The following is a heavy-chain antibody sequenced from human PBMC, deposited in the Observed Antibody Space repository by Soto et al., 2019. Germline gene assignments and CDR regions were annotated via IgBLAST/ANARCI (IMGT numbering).Heavy chain of an antibody. J-gene: IGHJ4*02. V-gene: IGHV4-34*01. CDR3: ASDKITGLFDY. CDR1: GGSFSGYY. Sequence: SETLSLSCAVYGGSFSGYYWTWIRQPPGTGLEWIGEINHSGSTNYNPSLKSRVTISVDTSKNQFSLKLTSVTAADTAVYYCASDKITGLFDYWGQGTLVTVSS. CDR2: INHSGST. D-gene: IGHD2-8*02.